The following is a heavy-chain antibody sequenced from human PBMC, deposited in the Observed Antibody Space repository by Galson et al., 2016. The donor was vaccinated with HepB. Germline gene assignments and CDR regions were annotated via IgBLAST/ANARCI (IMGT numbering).Heavy chain of an antibody. CDR3: ARDGVPLLWFGDGMDV. V-gene: IGHV3-21*01. CDR2: ISSSSSKT. Sequence: SLRLSCAASGFTFSSYSMNWVRQASGKGLEWVSSISSSSSKTYYADSVKGRFTISRDNAKNSLYLQMNSLRAEGTAVYYCARDGVPLLWFGDGMDVWGQGTTVTVSS. CDR1: GFTFSSYS. J-gene: IGHJ6*02. D-gene: IGHD3-10*01.